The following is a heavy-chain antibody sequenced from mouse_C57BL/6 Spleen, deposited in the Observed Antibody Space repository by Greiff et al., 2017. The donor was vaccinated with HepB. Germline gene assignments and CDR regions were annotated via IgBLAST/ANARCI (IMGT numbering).Heavy chain of an antibody. CDR2: ISGGGGNT. CDR3: ARQGGFYYDYDEVGYYAMDY. Sequence: EVMLVESGGGLVKPGGSLKLSCAASGFTFSSYTMSWVRQTPEKRLEWVATISGGGGNTYYPDSVKGRFTISRDNAKNTLYLQMSSLRSEDTALYYCARQGGFYYDYDEVGYYAMDYWGQGTSVTVSS. CDR1: GFTFSSYT. V-gene: IGHV5-9*01. J-gene: IGHJ4*01. D-gene: IGHD2-4*01.